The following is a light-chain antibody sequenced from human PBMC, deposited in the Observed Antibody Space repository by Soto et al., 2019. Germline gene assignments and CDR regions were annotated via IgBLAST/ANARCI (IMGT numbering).Light chain of an antibody. CDR2: RAS. CDR1: QTINSW. J-gene: IGKJ4*02. Sequence: DIQMTQSPSTLSASVGDRVTITCRASQTINSWLAWYQQRPGKAPKLLIYRASSLQSGVPSRFSGSGSGTEFTLTISSRQPDDFATYCRQHNNNYWTFGGGTKVEIK. V-gene: IGKV1-5*03. CDR3: QHNNNYWT.